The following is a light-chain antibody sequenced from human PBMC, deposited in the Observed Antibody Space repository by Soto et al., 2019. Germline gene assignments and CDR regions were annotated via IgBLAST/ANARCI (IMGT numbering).Light chain of an antibody. V-gene: IGKV2-28*01. CDR2: LGS. CDR1: QSLLHSNGYNF. J-gene: IGKJ2*01. Sequence: DIVMTQSPLSLPVTPGEPASTSCRSSQSLLHSNGYNFLDCYLQKPGQSPQLLIYLGSDRASGVPDRFSGSGSGTDFTQKISRVEAEDVGVYYCMQALQTPPHVTFGQGTKLEIK. CDR3: MQALQTPPHVT.